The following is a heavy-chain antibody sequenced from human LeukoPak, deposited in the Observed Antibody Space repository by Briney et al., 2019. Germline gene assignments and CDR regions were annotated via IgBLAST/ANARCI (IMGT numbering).Heavy chain of an antibody. CDR1: GYSFTSYW. J-gene: IGHJ3*02. CDR3: ARAPDLDIVVVYDAFDI. CDR2: IYPGDSDT. D-gene: IGHD2-2*01. Sequence: GESLKISCKGSGYSFTSYWIGWVRQMPGKGLEWMGIIYPGDSDTRYSPSFQGQVTISADKSISTAYLQWNSLKASDTAMYYCARAPDLDIVVVYDAFDIWGQGTMVTVSS. V-gene: IGHV5-51*01.